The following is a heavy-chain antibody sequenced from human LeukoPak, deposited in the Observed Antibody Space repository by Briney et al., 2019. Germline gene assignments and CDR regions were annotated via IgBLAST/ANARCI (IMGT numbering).Heavy chain of an antibody. CDR1: GFTFSSYA. Sequence: GGSLRLSCAASGFTFSSYAMSWVRQAPGKWLEWVSAISGSGGSTYYADSVKGRFTISRDNSKNTLYLQMNSLRAEDTAVYYCAKRDCSSTSCYAPFDYWGQGTLVTVSS. V-gene: IGHV3-23*01. J-gene: IGHJ4*02. D-gene: IGHD2-2*01. CDR2: ISGSGGST. CDR3: AKRDCSSTSCYAPFDY.